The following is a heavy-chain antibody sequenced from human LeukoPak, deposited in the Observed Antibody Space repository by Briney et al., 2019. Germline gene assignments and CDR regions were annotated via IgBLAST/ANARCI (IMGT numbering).Heavy chain of an antibody. CDR2: IHNSGST. Sequence: SETLSLTCTVYGGSISTYYWSWIRQPPGKGLEWIGYIHNSGSTSYNPSLKSRVTISVDTSKNQFSLKLSSVTAADTAVYYCARRVVTLASYYFYMDVWGKGTTVSVSS. D-gene: IGHD3-22*01. V-gene: IGHV4-59*01. CDR3: ARRVVTLASYYFYMDV. CDR1: GGSISTYY. J-gene: IGHJ6*03.